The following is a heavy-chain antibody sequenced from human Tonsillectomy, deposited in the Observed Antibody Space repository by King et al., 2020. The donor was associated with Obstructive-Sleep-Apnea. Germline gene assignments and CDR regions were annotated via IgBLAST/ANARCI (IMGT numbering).Heavy chain of an antibody. CDR3: AKDNSSGWYRGLDY. V-gene: IGHV3-9*01. CDR1: GFTFDDYA. D-gene: IGHD6-19*01. CDR2: FSWNSGSI. Sequence: VQLVESGGGLVQPGRSLRLSCAASGFTFDDYAMHWVRQAPGKGLEWVSGFSWNSGSIGYADSVKGRFTISRDNAKNSLHLQMNSLRAEDTAFYYCAKDNSSGWYRGLDYWGQGTLVIVSS. J-gene: IGHJ4*02.